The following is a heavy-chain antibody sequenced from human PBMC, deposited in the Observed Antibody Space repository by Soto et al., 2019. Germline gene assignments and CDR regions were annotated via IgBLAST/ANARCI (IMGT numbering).Heavy chain of an antibody. CDR2: IYYSGST. Sequence: QLLESGPGLVKPSETLSLTCTVSGGSISSSSYYWGWIRQPPGKGLEWIGSIYYSGSTYYNPSLKSRVTISVDTSKNQFSLKLSSVTAADTAVYYCASYYDFWAFDYWGQGTLVTVSS. CDR1: GGSISSSSYY. J-gene: IGHJ4*02. V-gene: IGHV4-39*01. CDR3: ASYYDFWAFDY. D-gene: IGHD3-3*01.